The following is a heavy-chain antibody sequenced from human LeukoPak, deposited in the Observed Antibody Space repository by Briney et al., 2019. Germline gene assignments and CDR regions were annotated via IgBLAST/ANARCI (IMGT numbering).Heavy chain of an antibody. J-gene: IGHJ5*02. V-gene: IGHV3-30*02. Sequence: TGGSLRLSCAASGFIFSSYGMHSVRQDPGKGLEWVAFIRYDGSNKYYADCVKGRFTISIDNSKSTLYLQMNSLRAEDTGVYYCAKDTSHPIAGFDPWGQGTLVTVSS. CDR1: GFIFSSYG. CDR2: IRYDGSNK. D-gene: IGHD3-22*01. CDR3: AKDTSHPIAGFDP.